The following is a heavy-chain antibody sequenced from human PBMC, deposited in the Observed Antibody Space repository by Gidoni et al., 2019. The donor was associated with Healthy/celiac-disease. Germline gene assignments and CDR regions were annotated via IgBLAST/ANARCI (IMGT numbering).Heavy chain of an antibody. V-gene: IGHV4-38-2*01. CDR3: ARVGIAVAGSLFDY. D-gene: IGHD6-19*01. CDR2: IYHSGST. CDR1: GYSISSGYY. Sequence: QVQLQESGPGLVKPSETLSLTCAVSGYSISSGYYWGWIRQPPGKGLEWIGSIYHSGSTYYNPSLKSRVTISVDTSKNQFSLKLSSVTAADTAVYYCARVGIAVAGSLFDYWGQGTLVTVSS. J-gene: IGHJ4*02.